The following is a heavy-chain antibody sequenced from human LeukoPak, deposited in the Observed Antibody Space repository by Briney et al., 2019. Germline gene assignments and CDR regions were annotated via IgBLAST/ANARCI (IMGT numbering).Heavy chain of an antibody. Sequence: SETLSLTCTVSGGSISSYYWSWIRQPPGKGLEWIGYIYYSGSTNYNPSLKSRVTISVDTSKNQFSLKLSSVTAADTAVYYCAREGYSSNWYDYWGQGTLVTVSS. D-gene: IGHD6-13*01. CDR2: IYYSGST. CDR1: GGSISSYY. CDR3: AREGYSSNWYDY. V-gene: IGHV4-59*01. J-gene: IGHJ4*02.